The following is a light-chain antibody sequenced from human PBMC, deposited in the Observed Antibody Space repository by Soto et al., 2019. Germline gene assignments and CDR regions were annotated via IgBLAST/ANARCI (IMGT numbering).Light chain of an antibody. CDR1: SSDVGGYNY. J-gene: IGLJ1*01. Sequence: LTQPASVSGSPGQSITISCTGTSSDVGGYNYVSWYQQHPGKAPKLMVYDVSNRPSGVSNRFSGSKSGNTASLTISGLQAEDEADYYCSSYTSSSTRVFGTGTKVTVL. CDR2: DVS. CDR3: SSYTSSSTRV. V-gene: IGLV2-14*01.